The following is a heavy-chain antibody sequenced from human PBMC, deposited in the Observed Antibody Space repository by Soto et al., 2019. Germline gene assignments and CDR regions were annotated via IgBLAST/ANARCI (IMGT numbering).Heavy chain of an antibody. D-gene: IGHD5-18*01. Sequence: QVQLVQSGAEVKKPGASVKVSCKASGYTFTSYGISWVRQAPGQGLEWMGWISAYNGNTNYAQKLQGRVTMTTDTSTRTADMELRSLRSDDTAVYYCANGGYSYSGYYYGMDVWGQGTTVTVSS. CDR1: GYTFTSYG. V-gene: IGHV1-18*01. CDR3: ANGGYSYSGYYYGMDV. J-gene: IGHJ6*02. CDR2: ISAYNGNT.